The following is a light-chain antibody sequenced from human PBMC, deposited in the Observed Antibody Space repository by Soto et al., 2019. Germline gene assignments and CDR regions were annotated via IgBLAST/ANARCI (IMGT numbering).Light chain of an antibody. V-gene: IGKV1-39*01. CDR3: QQSYSTLVT. CDR2: AAS. Sequence: DIPMTQSPSSLSASVGDRVTITCRASQNISSYLNWYQQKPGKAPKLLIYAASSLQSGVPSRFSGSGSGTDFTLTISSLQPEDFATYYCQQSYSTLVTFGQGTKVEIK. J-gene: IGKJ1*01. CDR1: QNISSY.